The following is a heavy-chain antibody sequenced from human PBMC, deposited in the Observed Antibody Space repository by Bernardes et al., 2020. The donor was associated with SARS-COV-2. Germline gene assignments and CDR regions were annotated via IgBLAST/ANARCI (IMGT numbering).Heavy chain of an antibody. J-gene: IGHJ6*02. CDR3: ARSAGMDV. CDR2: IKRDGSET. CDR1: GFDFSDYW. V-gene: IGHV3-7*03. Sequence: GGSLRLSCAGSGFDFSDYWITWVRQAPGKGLEWVANIKRDGSETYYVDSVKGRFTISRDNVKNLVFLQMNSLRAEDTAVFYCARSAGMDVWGQGTMVTVSS.